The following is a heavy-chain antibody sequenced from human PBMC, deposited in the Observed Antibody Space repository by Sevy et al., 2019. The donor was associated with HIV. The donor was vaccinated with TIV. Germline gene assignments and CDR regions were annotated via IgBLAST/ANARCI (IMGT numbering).Heavy chain of an antibody. J-gene: IGHJ4*02. D-gene: IGHD4-17*01. CDR2: FIPMFGTA. CDR1: GGTFSSYA. CDR3: AKADYGDYPLDY. Sequence: ASVKVSCKAFGGTFSSYAINWVRQAPGHGLEWMGGFIPMFGTAKYAQKFQGRVTITADESTSTAYMELLSLRSGDTAVYYCAKADYGDYPLDYWGQGTLVSVSS. V-gene: IGHV1-69*13.